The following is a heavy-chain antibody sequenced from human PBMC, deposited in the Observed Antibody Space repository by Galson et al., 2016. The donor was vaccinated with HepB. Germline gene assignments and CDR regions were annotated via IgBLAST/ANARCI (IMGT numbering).Heavy chain of an antibody. CDR2: ISYDGSNK. J-gene: IGHJ3*02. Sequence: FLRLSCAASGFTFSSYGMHWVRQAPGKGLEWVAVISYDGSNKYYADSVKGRFTISRDNVKKSLYLQMNSLRPEDTAVYYCARVREQQLLDAFDIWGQGTMVTVSS. CDR3: ARVREQQLLDAFDI. D-gene: IGHD6-13*01. V-gene: IGHV3-30*03. CDR1: GFTFSSYG.